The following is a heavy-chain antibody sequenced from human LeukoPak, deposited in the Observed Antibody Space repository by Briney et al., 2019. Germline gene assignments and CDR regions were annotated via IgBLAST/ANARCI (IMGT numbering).Heavy chain of an antibody. CDR3: ARAYDILTDYYYYGMDV. CDR1: GFTLSSYA. Sequence: GGSLRLSCAASGFTLSSYAMSWVRQAPGKGLEWVSAISGSGGSTYYADSVKGRFTISRDNSKNTLYLQMNSLRAEDTAVYYCARAYDILTDYYYYGMDVWGKGTTVTVSS. V-gene: IGHV3-23*01. D-gene: IGHD3-9*01. CDR2: ISGSGGST. J-gene: IGHJ6*04.